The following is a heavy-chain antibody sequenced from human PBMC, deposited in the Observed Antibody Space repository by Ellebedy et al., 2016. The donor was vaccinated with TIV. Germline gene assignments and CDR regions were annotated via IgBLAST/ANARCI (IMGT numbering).Heavy chain of an antibody. CDR1: GFTFRTYS. J-gene: IGHJ4*02. D-gene: IGHD1-14*01. CDR3: ARLNPGSYFDF. CDR2: FSSDSSYI. Sequence: PGGSLRLSCSASGFTFRTYSMNWVRQAPGKGLEWVSSFSSDSSYINYADSVKGRFTVSRDNAKNSLYLQMNSLRVEDTAVYFCARLNPGSYFDFWGQGTLVTVSS. V-gene: IGHV3-21*01.